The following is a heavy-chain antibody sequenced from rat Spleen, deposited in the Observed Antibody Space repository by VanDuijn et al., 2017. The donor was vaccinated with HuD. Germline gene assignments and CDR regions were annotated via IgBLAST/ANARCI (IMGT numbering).Heavy chain of an antibody. V-gene: IGHV2-63*01. CDR1: GFSLSSYG. CDR3: TIHPRY. J-gene: IGHJ2*01. D-gene: IGHD3-1*01. Sequence: QVQLKESGPGLMQPSQTLSLTCTVSGFSLSSYGIIWVRQPPGKGLEWMGRMRYNGDTSYNSALKSRLSISRDTSKNQVFLKMNSLQTDDTGTYYCTIHPRYWGQGVMVTVSS. CDR2: MRYNGDT.